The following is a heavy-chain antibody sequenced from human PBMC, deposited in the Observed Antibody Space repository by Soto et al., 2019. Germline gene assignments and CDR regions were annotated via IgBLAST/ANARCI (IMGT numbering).Heavy chain of an antibody. CDR1: GWFFSGYY. CDR3: AGPVRNYGDYYYGMDV. Sequence: PSETLSLTCAVYGWFFSGYYWSWIRQPPGKGLEWIGEINHSGSTNYNPSLKSRVTISVDTSKNQFSLKLSSVTAADTAVYYCAGPVRNYGDYYYGMDVWGQGTTVTVSS. V-gene: IGHV4-34*01. J-gene: IGHJ6*02. CDR2: INHSGST. D-gene: IGHD4-17*01.